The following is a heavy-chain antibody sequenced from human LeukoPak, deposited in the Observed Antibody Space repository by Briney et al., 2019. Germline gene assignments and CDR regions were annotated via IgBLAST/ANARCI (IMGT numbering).Heavy chain of an antibody. CDR2: IRYDGSNK. D-gene: IGHD5-18*01. Sequence: GGSLRLSCAASGFTFSSYGMHWVRQAPGKGLEWVAFIRYDGSNKYYADSVKGRFTISRDNSKNTLYLQMNSLRAEDTAVYYCAKDQGFSYYYLDYWGQGILVTVSS. J-gene: IGHJ4*02. V-gene: IGHV3-30*02. CDR1: GFTFSSYG. CDR3: AKDQGFSYYYLDY.